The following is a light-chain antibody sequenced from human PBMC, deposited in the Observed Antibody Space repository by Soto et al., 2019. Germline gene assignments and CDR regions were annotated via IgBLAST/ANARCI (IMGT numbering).Light chain of an antibody. CDR2: RNS. J-gene: IGLJ3*02. CDR1: GSNLGAGYD. CDR3: QSYDSSRSAWV. V-gene: IGLV1-40*01. Sequence: QSVLTQPPSVYGAPGKRVTISCTGSGSNLGAGYDVHWYQHLPETAPKLLMYRNSNRPSGVPDRFSGSKSGTSASLAITGLQAEDEADFYCQSYDSSRSAWVFGGGTELTVL.